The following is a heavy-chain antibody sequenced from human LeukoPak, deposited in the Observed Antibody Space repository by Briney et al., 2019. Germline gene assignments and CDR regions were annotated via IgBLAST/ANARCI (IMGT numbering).Heavy chain of an antibody. Sequence: SETLSLTCAVYGGSFSGYYWSWIRQPPGKGLEWIGEINHSGSTNYNPSLKSRVTISVDTSKNQFSLKLSSVTAADTAVYYCARPQSGLGWFDPRGQGILVTVSS. CDR3: ARPQSGLGWFDP. V-gene: IGHV4-34*01. J-gene: IGHJ5*02. CDR1: GGSFSGYY. CDR2: INHSGST.